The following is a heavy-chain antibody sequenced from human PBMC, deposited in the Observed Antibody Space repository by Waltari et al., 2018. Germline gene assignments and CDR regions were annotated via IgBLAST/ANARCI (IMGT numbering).Heavy chain of an antibody. J-gene: IGHJ4*02. V-gene: IGHV3-23*01. D-gene: IGHD2-21*02. CDR1: GFTFRNYA. Sequence: EVHLLESGGGLIRPGGSLRLSCAASGFTFRNYAMSWVRQGPGNGVEWVSGINDNGESAFAADSVKGRFTISRDNSKNKLYLQMENLRGEDTAVYYCARDGCTGGDCYSHFHCWGQGTLVTVSS. CDR3: ARDGCTGGDCYSHFHC. CDR2: INDNGESA.